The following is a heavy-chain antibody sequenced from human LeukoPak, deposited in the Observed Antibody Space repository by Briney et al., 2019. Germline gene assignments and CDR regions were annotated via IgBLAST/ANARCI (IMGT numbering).Heavy chain of an antibody. D-gene: IGHD3-22*01. V-gene: IGHV1-18*01. J-gene: IGHJ4*02. Sequence: ASVKVSCKASGYTFTSYGISWVRQAPGQGLEWMGWISAYNGNTNYAQKLQGRVTMTTDTSTSTAYMELRSLRSDDTAVYYCARASYYDSSGYYIPFDYWGQGTLVTVSS. CDR3: ARASYYDSSGYYIPFDY. CDR2: ISAYNGNT. CDR1: GYTFTSYG.